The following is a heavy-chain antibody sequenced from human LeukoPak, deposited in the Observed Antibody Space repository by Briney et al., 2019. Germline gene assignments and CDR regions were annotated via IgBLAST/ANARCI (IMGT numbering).Heavy chain of an antibody. J-gene: IGHJ4*02. Sequence: SETLSLTCTVSGYSISSDYYWGWIRQPPGKGLEWIGSVHHSGRTYYNPSLKSRVTISVDTSKNQFSLKLNSVTAADTAVYYCARHSPPMGSGSQKGFDYWGQGTLVTVSS. CDR1: GYSISSDYY. D-gene: IGHD3-10*01. CDR3: ARHSPPMGSGSQKGFDY. CDR2: VHHSGRT. V-gene: IGHV4-38-2*02.